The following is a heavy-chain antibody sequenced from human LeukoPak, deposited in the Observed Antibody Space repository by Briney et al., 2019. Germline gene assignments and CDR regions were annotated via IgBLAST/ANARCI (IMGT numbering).Heavy chain of an antibody. CDR2: ISSSGSTI. CDR3: ARVGSRSAARMYYFDY. J-gene: IGHJ4*02. CDR1: GFTVSDYY. V-gene: IGHV3-11*01. Sequence: GGSLRLSCAASGFTVSDYYMSWIRQAPGKGLEWVSYISSSGSTIHYADSVKGRFTISRDNAKNSLYLQMNSLRAEDTAVYYCARVGSRSAARMYYFDYWGQGTLVTVSS. D-gene: IGHD6-13*01.